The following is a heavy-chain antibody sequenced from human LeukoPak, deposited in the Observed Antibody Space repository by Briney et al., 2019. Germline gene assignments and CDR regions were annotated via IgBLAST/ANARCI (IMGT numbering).Heavy chain of an antibody. J-gene: IGHJ6*02. CDR1: GFTLSIYA. CDR3: AKDKKYCSSSNFLPGPWAYYYYYGMDA. Sequence: PGASLRLSCAASGFTLSIYAMNWVRQAPGKGLEWVSGISSSGGSTYYADSVKGRFTISRDNSKNTLYLQMNSLRAEDTALYYCAKDKKYCSSSNFLPGPWAYYYYYGMDASGQGITV. V-gene: IGHV3-23*01. CDR2: ISSSGGST. D-gene: IGHD2-2*01.